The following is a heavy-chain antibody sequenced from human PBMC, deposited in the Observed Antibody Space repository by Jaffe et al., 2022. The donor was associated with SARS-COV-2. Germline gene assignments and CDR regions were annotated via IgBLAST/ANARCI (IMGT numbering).Heavy chain of an antibody. D-gene: IGHD3-10*01. Sequence: QVQLQQWGAGLLKPSETLSLTCAVYGGSFSGYYWSWIRQPPGKGLEWIGEINHSGSTNYNPSLKSRVTISVDTSKNQFSLKLSSVTAADTAVYYCARGKVRGFDPWGQGTLVTVSS. CDR1: GGSFSGYY. CDR2: INHSGST. J-gene: IGHJ5*02. V-gene: IGHV4-34*01. CDR3: ARGKVRGFDP.